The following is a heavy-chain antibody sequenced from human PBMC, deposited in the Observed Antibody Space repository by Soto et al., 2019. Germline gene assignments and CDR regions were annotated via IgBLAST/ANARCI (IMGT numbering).Heavy chain of an antibody. CDR1: GGTFSSYA. CDR2: IITIIGIA. D-gene: IGHD1-7*01. Sequence: ASVKVSCKASGGTFSSYAISWVRQAPGQGLEWMGGIITIIGIANYAQKFQSRVTLTADKSTSTAYMELSRLRSEDTAEYYCARERRENWNYVDSWGQGTLVTVSS. J-gene: IGHJ4*02. V-gene: IGHV1-69*10. CDR3: ARERRENWNYVDS.